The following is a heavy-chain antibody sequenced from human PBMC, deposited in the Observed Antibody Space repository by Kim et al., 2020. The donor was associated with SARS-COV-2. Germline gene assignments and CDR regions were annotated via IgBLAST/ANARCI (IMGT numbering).Heavy chain of an antibody. CDR2: IYPGDSDT. CDR3: ACPFIHDSSGSAAFDI. J-gene: IGHJ3*02. Sequence: GESLKISCKGSGYSFTSYWIGWVRQMPGKGLEWMGIIYPGDSDTRYSPSFQGQVTISADKSISTAYLQWSSLKASDTAMYYCACPFIHDSSGSAAFDIWGQGTMVTVSS. D-gene: IGHD3-22*01. V-gene: IGHV5-51*01. CDR1: GYSFTSYW.